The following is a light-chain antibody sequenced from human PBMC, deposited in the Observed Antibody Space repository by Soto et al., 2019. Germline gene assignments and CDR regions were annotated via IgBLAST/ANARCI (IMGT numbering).Light chain of an antibody. V-gene: IGKV3-20*01. CDR1: QSVSSSY. CDR3: QHYNSYPWT. J-gene: IGKJ1*01. Sequence: EIVLTQSPGTLSLSPGERATLSCRASQSVSSSYLAWYQQKPGQAPRLLIYGASSRATGIPDRFSGSGSGTEFTLTISSLQPDDFATYFCQHYNSYPWTFGQGTKVDI. CDR2: GAS.